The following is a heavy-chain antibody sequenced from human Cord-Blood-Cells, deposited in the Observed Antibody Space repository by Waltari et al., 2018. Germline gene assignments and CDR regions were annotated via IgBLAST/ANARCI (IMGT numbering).Heavy chain of an antibody. CDR3: AREPVRMGDY. CDR2: INHSGST. D-gene: IGHD1-26*01. CDR1: GGYFSGYY. J-gene: IGHJ4*02. Sequence: QVQLQQWGAGLLKPSETLTLTCAVYGGYFSGYYWSWIRKPPGKGLEWIGEINHSGSTNYNPSLKSRVTISVDTSKNQFSLKLSSVTAADTAVYYCAREPVRMGDYWGQGTLVTVSS. V-gene: IGHV4-34*01.